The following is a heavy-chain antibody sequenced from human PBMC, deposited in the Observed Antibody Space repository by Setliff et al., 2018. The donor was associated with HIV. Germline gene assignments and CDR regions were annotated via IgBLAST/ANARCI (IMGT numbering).Heavy chain of an antibody. V-gene: IGHV4-38-2*02. D-gene: IGHD3-22*01. CDR1: GYAISSGYY. Sequence: SETLSLTCAVSGYAISSGYYWGWIRRPPGKGLEWIGSNYARGSTYYNPSLKSRVTISVDALKEQVSLSLSSVTAADTAVYYCARDDSGYYYDYWGQGKLVTVSS. CDR2: NYARGST. J-gene: IGHJ4*02. CDR3: ARDDSGYYYDY.